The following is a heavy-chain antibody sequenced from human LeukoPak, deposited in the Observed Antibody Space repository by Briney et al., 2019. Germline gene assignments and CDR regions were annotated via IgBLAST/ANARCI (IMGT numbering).Heavy chain of an antibody. V-gene: IGHV3-30*18. CDR1: GFTFSSYA. Sequence: PGGSLRLSCAASGFTFSSYAMHWVRQAPGKGLEWVAVISYDGSTKYYADSVKGRFTISRDNSKNTLYLQMNSLRAEDTAVYYCAQLLLPYGGNSPGCYCGMDVGGQGTTATVS. CDR3: AQLLLPYGGNSPGCYCGMDV. D-gene: IGHD4-23*01. J-gene: IGHJ6*02. CDR2: ISYDGSTK.